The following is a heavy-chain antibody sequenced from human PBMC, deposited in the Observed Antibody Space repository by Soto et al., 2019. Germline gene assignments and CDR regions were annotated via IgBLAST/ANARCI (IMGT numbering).Heavy chain of an antibody. V-gene: IGHV4-59*01. Sequence: SETLSLTCTVSGGSISSYYWSWIRQPPGKGLEWIGYIYYSGSTNYNPSLKSRVTISVDTSKNQFSLKLSSVTAADTAVYYCARAYYSSYYYYYYMHVWGKGTTVTVSS. J-gene: IGHJ6*03. CDR3: ARAYYSSYYYYYYMHV. CDR1: GGSISSYY. D-gene: IGHD4-4*01. CDR2: IYYSGST.